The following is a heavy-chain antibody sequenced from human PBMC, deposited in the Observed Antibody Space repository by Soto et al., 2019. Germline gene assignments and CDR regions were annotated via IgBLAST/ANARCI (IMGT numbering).Heavy chain of an antibody. J-gene: IGHJ6*02. V-gene: IGHV1-2*02. D-gene: IGHD6-19*01. Sequence: GASVKVSCKDSGYTFTGYYMHWVRQAPGQGLEWMGWINPNSGGTNYPLKFRDRVTMTRDTSISTAYMELSRLTSDDTAFYYCARYRVDYSSFHYGMDVWGQGTTVTVSS. CDR3: ARYRVDYSSFHYGMDV. CDR1: GYTFTGYY. CDR2: INPNSGGT.